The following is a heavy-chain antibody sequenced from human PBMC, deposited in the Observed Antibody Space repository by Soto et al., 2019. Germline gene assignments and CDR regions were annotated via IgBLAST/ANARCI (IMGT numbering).Heavy chain of an antibody. CDR3: ATLRGVGVTAYMDV. V-gene: IGHV4-59*08. D-gene: IGHD2-21*02. Sequence: SETLSLTCTVSGGSISSYYWSWIRQPPGKGLEWIGYIYYSGSTNYNPSLKSRVTISVDTSKNQFSLKLSSVTAADTAVYYCATLRGVGVTAYMDVWGQGTTVTVSS. CDR1: GGSISSYY. J-gene: IGHJ6*02. CDR2: IYYSGST.